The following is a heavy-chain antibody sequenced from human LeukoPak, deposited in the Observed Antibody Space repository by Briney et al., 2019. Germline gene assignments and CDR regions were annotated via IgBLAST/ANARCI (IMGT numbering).Heavy chain of an antibody. Sequence: SQTLSLTCAISGDSVSSNSAAWNWIRQSPSRGLEWLGRTYYRSKWYNDYAVSVKSRITINPDTSKNQFSLQLNSVTPEDTAVYYCARAASWYSSSWYSGYYYYYMDVWGKGTTVTVSS. CDR3: ARAASWYSSSWYSGYYYYYMDV. V-gene: IGHV6-1*01. D-gene: IGHD6-13*01. J-gene: IGHJ6*03. CDR2: TYYRSKWYN. CDR1: GDSVSSNSAA.